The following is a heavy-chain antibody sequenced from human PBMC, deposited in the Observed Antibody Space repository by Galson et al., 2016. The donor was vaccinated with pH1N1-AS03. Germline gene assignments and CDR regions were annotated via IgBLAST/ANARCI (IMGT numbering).Heavy chain of an antibody. CDR1: GFTFNSYW. CDR2: IKPDGGDK. CDR3: ARDLNWDNA. V-gene: IGHV3-7*01. J-gene: IGHJ5*02. Sequence: SLRLSCAASGFTFNSYWMTWVRQAPGKGLEWVANIKPDGGDKYYVDSVKGRFTISRDNAKNSLYLQMNSLRVEDTAVYYCARDLNWDNAWGQGPLVTVSS.